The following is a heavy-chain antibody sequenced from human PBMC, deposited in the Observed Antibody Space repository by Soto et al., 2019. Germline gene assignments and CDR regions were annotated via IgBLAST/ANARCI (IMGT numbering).Heavy chain of an antibody. CDR3: ARGSPPYYDFWSGYPPTWFDP. Sequence: SETLSLTCTVSGGSISSFYWSWIHQPPGKGLEWIGEINHSGSTNYNPSLKSRVTISVDTSKNQFSLKLSSVTAADTAVYYCARGSPPYYDFWSGYPPTWFDPWGQGTLVTVSS. CDR2: INHSGST. J-gene: IGHJ5*02. D-gene: IGHD3-3*01. V-gene: IGHV4-34*01. CDR1: GGSISSFY.